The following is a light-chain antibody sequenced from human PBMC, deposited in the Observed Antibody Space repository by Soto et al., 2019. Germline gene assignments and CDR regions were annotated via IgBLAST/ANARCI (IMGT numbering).Light chain of an antibody. V-gene: IGKV1-39*01. Sequence: DIQMTQSPYSLSASVGDRVTITCRASQSISSYLNWYQQKPGKAPKLLIYAASSLQSGVPSRFSGSGSGTDFTITISSLQPEDFATYYCQQALTFGGGTKVEIK. CDR3: QQALT. CDR1: QSISSY. J-gene: IGKJ4*01. CDR2: AAS.